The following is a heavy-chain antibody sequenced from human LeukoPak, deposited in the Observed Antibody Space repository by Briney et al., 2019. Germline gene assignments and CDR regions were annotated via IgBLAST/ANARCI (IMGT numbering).Heavy chain of an antibody. CDR3: ARVPGYPGWFDP. CDR2: MNPNSGNT. D-gene: IGHD2-15*01. V-gene: IGHV1-8*02. J-gene: IGHJ5*02. CDR1: GYTFTSYG. Sequence: GASVKVSCKASGYTFTSYGINWVRQATGQGLEWMGWMNPNSGNTGYAQKFQGRVTMTRDTSTSTVYMELSSLRSEDAAVYYCARVPGYPGWFDPWGQETLVTVSS.